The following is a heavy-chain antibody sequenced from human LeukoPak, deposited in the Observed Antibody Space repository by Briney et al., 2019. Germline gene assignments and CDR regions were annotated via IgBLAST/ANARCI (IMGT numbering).Heavy chain of an antibody. CDR3: ARLVHYYDSSGYYPPAYFDY. CDR1: GGPISSRSYY. Sequence: SETLSLTCTLSGGPISSRSYYWGWIRQPPGKGLEWIASIYYSGDTYYSPSLRSRLTISIDTSRNEFSLKLSSVTAADTAVYYCARLVHYYDSSGYYPPAYFDYWGQGTLVTVSS. CDR2: IYYSGDT. D-gene: IGHD3-22*01. J-gene: IGHJ4*02. V-gene: IGHV4-39*01.